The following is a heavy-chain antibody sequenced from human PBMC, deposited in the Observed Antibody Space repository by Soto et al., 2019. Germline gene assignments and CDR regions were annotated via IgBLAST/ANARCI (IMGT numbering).Heavy chain of an antibody. CDR2: IYPGDSDT. D-gene: IGHD3-3*01. J-gene: IGHJ6*02. Sequence: GESLKISCKGSGYSFTSYWIGWVRQMPGKGLEWMGIIYPGDSDTRYSPSFQGQVTISADKSISTAYLQWSSLKASDTAMYYCARLSDFWSGYYGNYYYGMDVWGQGTTVTVPS. CDR1: GYSFTSYW. CDR3: ARLSDFWSGYYGNYYYGMDV. V-gene: IGHV5-51*01.